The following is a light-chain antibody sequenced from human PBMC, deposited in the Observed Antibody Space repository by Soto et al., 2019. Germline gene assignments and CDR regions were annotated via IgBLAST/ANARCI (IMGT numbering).Light chain of an antibody. CDR2: EVS. CDR1: SSDVGGYNY. J-gene: IGLJ1*01. CDR3: GSYTRSSASRV. V-gene: IGLV2-14*01. Sequence: QSVLTQPASVSGSPGQSITISCTGTSSDVGGYNYVSWYQQHPGKAPQLIIYEVSNRPSGVSNRFSGSNSGNTASLTISGLQAEDEADYYCGSYTRSSASRVFGTGTKVTVL.